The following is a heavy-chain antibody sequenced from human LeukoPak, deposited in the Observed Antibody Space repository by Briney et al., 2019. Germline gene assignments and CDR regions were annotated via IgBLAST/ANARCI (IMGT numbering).Heavy chain of an antibody. CDR1: GFTFYNFW. V-gene: IGHV3-7*01. CDR3: AAMDHFDY. Sequence: GGSLTLSCAASGFTFYNFWMAWVRQAPGKGLEWVANVKYDGNEIYYVDSVKGRFTISRDNAKNSLHLEMNSLRADDTAVYYCAAMDHFDYWGQGTLVSVSS. D-gene: IGHD5-18*01. J-gene: IGHJ4*02. CDR2: VKYDGNEI.